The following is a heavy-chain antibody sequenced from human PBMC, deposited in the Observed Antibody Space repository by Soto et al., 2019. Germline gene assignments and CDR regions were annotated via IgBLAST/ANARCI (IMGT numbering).Heavy chain of an antibody. Sequence: SETLSLTCAVSGGSISSGGYSWSWIRQPPGKGLEWIGYIYHSGSTYYNPSLKSRVTISVDRSKNQFSLKLSSVTAADTAVYFCARLLYYYDTTGYYFFDYWGQGIPVTVSS. D-gene: IGHD3-22*01. J-gene: IGHJ4*02. V-gene: IGHV4-30-2*02. CDR1: GGSISSGGYS. CDR3: ARLLYYYDTTGYYFFDY. CDR2: IYHSGST.